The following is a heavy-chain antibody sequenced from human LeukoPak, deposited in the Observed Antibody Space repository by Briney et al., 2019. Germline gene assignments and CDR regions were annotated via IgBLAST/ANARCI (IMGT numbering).Heavy chain of an antibody. V-gene: IGHV1-46*01. D-gene: IGHD3-9*01. J-gene: IGHJ3*02. Sequence: ASVKLSCKASGYTSSNYCIHWLRQAPGQGFEWMGIFNPTYSIPTYAPTFEGTVTMTSDMSTSTFYMDLSTLRSEDTAVYFCAKDPRNILTGDFDDFDIWGQGTMVIVSS. CDR3: AKDPRNILTGDFDDFDI. CDR1: GYTSSNYC. CDR2: FNPTYSIP.